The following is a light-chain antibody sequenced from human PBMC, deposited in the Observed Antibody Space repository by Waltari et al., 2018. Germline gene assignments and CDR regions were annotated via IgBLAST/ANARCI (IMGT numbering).Light chain of an antibody. CDR1: DSDVGAYDF. Sequence: QSALTQPASVSGSPGQSITISCSGTDSDVGAYDFVSWYQQHPGKAPHLIIYEVSKRPSGISRRFSASTSGKAASLTISGLQAEDEADYYCSSYTTSSAPGVFGTGTRVTVL. J-gene: IGLJ1*01. CDR2: EVS. CDR3: SSYTTSSAPGV. V-gene: IGLV2-14*01.